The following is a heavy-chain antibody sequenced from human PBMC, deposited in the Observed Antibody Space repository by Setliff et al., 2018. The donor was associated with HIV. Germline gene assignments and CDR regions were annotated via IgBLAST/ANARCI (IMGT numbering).Heavy chain of an antibody. V-gene: IGHV3-66*02. J-gene: IGHJ4*02. Sequence: GGSLRLSCAASGFTVSTYYMSWVRQAPGKGLEWVSTIYSDGSTYHADSVNGRFTLSRVISENALYLQIDSLRPEDTAVYYCARLRLYNSALDYWGQGTLVTVSS. CDR3: ARLRLYNSALDY. CDR1: GFTVSTYY. CDR2: IYSDGST. D-gene: IGHD3-10*01.